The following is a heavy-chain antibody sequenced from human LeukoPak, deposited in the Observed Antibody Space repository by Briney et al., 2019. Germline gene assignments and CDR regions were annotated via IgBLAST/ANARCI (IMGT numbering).Heavy chain of an antibody. J-gene: IGHJ4*02. CDR3: AKDLSSSSADYYFDY. V-gene: IGHV3-23*01. CDR1: GFTFSSDA. D-gene: IGHD6-13*01. CDR2: ISGSGGST. Sequence: GGSLRLSCAASGFTFSSDAMSWVRQAPGKGLEWVSAISGSGGSTYYADSVKGRFTISKDNSKNTLYLQMNSLRAEDTAVYYCAKDLSSSSADYYFDYWGQGTLVTVSS.